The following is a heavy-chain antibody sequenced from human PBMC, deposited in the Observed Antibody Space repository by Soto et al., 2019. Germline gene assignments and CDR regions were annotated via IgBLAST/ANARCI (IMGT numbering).Heavy chain of an antibody. CDR1: GLTFSSYG. CDR3: ARDGDVNTGFGKDY. CDR2: IWHDGGNK. J-gene: IGHJ4*02. D-gene: IGHD3-16*01. Sequence: GGSLRLSCAASGLTFSSYGMHWVRQAPGKGLEWVAFIWHDGGNKFYAESVKGRFTISRDNSKNTLYLQMTRLSAEDTAMYYCARDGDVNTGFGKDYRGQGTLVTVSS. V-gene: IGHV3-33*01.